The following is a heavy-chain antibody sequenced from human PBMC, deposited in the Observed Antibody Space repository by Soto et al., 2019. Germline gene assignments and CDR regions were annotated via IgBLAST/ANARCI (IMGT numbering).Heavy chain of an antibody. D-gene: IGHD3-10*01. CDR1: GGSFSGYY. V-gene: IGHV4-34*01. J-gene: IGHJ5*02. CDR3: ARGFFSFGSGYYGPGSYNWFDP. Sequence: PSETLSLTCAVYGGSFSGYYWSWIRQPPGKGLEWIGEINHSGSTNYNPSLKSRVTISVDTSKNQFSLKLSSVSAADTAVYYCARGFFSFGSGYYGPGSYNWFDPWGQGTLVTVSS. CDR2: INHSGST.